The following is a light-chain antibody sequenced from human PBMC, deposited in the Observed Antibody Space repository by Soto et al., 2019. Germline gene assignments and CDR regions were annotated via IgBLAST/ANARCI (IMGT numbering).Light chain of an antibody. CDR3: QQYNNWPPLT. J-gene: IGKJ1*01. CDR2: GAS. Sequence: EIVMTQSPATLPVSPGERATLSCRASQSVSSNLAWYQQKPGQAPRLLIYGASTRATGIPSRFSGSGSGTEVTLPISSLQSADFAVYYCQQYNNWPPLTFGQGTKVEIK. V-gene: IGKV3-15*01. CDR1: QSVSSN.